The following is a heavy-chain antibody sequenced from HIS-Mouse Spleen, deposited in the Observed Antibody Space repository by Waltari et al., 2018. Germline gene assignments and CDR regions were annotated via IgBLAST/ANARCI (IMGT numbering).Heavy chain of an antibody. V-gene: IGHV3-23*01. D-gene: IGHD1-26*01. Sequence: EVQLLESGGGLVQPGGSLRLSCAASGFTFSSYAMSWVRQAPGKGLEWVSAISGSGGSTYYADSVKGRFTIYRDNSKNTLYLQMNSLRAEDTAVYYCAKKSGSYYYFDYWGQGTLVTVSS. CDR1: GFTFSSYA. CDR2: ISGSGGST. J-gene: IGHJ4*02. CDR3: AKKSGSYYYFDY.